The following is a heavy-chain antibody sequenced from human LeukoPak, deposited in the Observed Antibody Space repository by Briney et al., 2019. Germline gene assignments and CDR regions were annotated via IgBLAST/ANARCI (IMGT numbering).Heavy chain of an antibody. CDR3: VRGRNNIPSSAYDI. D-gene: IGHD1/OR15-1a*01. J-gene: IGHJ3*02. CDR1: GDSITSHY. CDR2: IYDSGSP. V-gene: IGHV4-59*11. Sequence: PSETLSLTCTVSGDSITSHYCNWIRQPPRKGLEWGGYIYDSGSPSYNPSLKSRLTMSLDTSKNQFSLNLSSVTAADSAEYFCVRGRNNIPSSAYDIWGQGTMVIVSS.